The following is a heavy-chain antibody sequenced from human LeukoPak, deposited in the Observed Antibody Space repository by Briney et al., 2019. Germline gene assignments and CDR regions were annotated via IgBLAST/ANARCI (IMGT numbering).Heavy chain of an antibody. J-gene: IGHJ4*02. CDR3: SRDLSYGSLDS. V-gene: IGHV3-9*01. CDR2: ISWNSGSI. D-gene: IGHD5-18*01. Sequence: PGRSLRLSCAASGFTFDDYAMHWVRQAPGKGLEWVSGISWNSGSIGYEDSVKGRFTISRDNAKNSLYLQMNSLRAEDTAVYYCSRDLSYGSLDSWGQGTLLTVSS. CDR1: GFTFDDYA.